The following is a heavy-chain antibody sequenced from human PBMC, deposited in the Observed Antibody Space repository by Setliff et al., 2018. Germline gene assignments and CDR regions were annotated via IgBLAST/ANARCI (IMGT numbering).Heavy chain of an antibody. CDR2: IRASNDET. J-gene: IGHJ4*02. Sequence: ASVKVSCKASGYSLNTYGISWVRQAPGQRLEWVGWIRASNDETDYAQKFRGRVTMTTDTSTSTAYMEMRSLTSDDTAVYYCARDEIRPITPDYWGQGTLVTVSS. CDR3: ARDEIRPITPDY. V-gene: IGHV1-18*01. CDR1: GYSLNTYG. D-gene: IGHD1-20*01.